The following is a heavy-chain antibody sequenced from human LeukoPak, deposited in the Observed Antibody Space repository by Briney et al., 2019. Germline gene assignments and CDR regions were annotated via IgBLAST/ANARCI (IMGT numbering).Heavy chain of an antibody. CDR3: AMTYYDFWSGEKPQGAFDI. V-gene: IGHV3-30*02. CDR2: IRYDGSNK. Sequence: GGSLRLSCAASGFTFSSYGMHWVRQAPGKGLEWVAFIRYDGSNKYYADSVKGRFTISRDNSKNSLYLQMNSLRAEDTAVYYCAMTYYDFWSGEKPQGAFDIWGQGTMVTVSS. D-gene: IGHD3-3*01. CDR1: GFTFSSYG. J-gene: IGHJ3*02.